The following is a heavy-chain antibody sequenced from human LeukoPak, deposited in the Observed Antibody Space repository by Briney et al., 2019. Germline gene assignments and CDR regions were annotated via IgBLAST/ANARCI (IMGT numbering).Heavy chain of an antibody. Sequence: SETLSLTCTVSGGSISSSSYYWSWIRQPPGKGLEWIGYIYYSGSTNYNPSLKSRVTISVDTSKNQFSLKLSSVTAADTAVYYCARVEPTGYSGYDGDNWFDPWGQGTLVTVSS. CDR3: ARVEPTGYSGYDGDNWFDP. V-gene: IGHV4-61*01. CDR2: IYYSGST. D-gene: IGHD5-12*01. CDR1: GGSISSSSYY. J-gene: IGHJ5*02.